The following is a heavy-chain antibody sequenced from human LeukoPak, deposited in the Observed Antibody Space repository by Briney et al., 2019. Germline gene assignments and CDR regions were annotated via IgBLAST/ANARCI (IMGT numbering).Heavy chain of an antibody. V-gene: IGHV1-8*01. J-gene: IGHJ5*02. CDR1: GYTFISYD. CDR2: MNPNSGNT. CDR3: ARKNYGSNRRFDP. Sequence: ASVKVSCKASGYTFISYDINWVRQATGQGLEWMGWMNPNSGNTGYAQKFQGRVTMTRNTSISTAYMELSSLTSEDTAVYYCARKNYGSNRRFDPWGQGTLVTVSS. D-gene: IGHD4/OR15-4a*01.